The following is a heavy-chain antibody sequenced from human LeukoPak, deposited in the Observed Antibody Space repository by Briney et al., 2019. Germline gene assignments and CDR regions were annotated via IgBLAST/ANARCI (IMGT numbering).Heavy chain of an antibody. J-gene: IGHJ6*03. CDR2: NWNGGST. Sequence: PGGSLRLSCAASGFTFEDYGMSWVRQAPGKGLEWVSGNWNGGSTDYADSVKGRFTISRDNAKNSLYLQMNSLRAEDTALYYCARVFCGSSHFYYTSRDVGGKGPRVPVP. CDR3: ARVFCGSSHFYYTSRDV. V-gene: IGHV3-20*04. CDR1: GFTFEDYG. D-gene: IGHD6-13*01.